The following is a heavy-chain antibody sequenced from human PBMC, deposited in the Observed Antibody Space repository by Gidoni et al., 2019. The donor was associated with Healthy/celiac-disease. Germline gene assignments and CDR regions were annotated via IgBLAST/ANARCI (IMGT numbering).Heavy chain of an antibody. CDR1: GGSISSGDPY. CDR3: ASQTGAAAGFYYYYMDV. CDR2: IYYSGST. J-gene: IGHJ6*03. Sequence: QVQLQESGPGLVKPSQTLSLTCTVPGGSISSGDPYWSWIRQPPGKGLEWIGYIYYSGSTYYNPSLKSRVTISVDTSKNQFSLKLTSVTAADTAVYYCASQTGAAAGFYYYYMDVWGTGTTVTVSS. D-gene: IGHD6-13*01. V-gene: IGHV4-30-4*01.